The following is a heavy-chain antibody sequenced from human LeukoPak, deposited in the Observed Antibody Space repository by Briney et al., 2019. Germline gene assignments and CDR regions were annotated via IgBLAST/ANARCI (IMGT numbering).Heavy chain of an antibody. CDR3: ARAGIAAAVGV. V-gene: IGHV4-39*01. CDR2: IYYSGST. CDR1: GGSISSSSYY. J-gene: IGHJ6*04. D-gene: IGHD6-13*01. Sequence: PSETLSLTCTVSGGSISSSSYYWGWIRQPPGKGLEWIGSIYYSGSTYYNPSLKSRVTISVDTSKNQFSLKLSSVTAADTAVYYRARAGIAAAVGVWGKGTTVTISS.